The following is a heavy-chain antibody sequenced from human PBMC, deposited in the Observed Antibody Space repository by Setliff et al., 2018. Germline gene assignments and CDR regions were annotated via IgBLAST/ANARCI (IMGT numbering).Heavy chain of an antibody. J-gene: IGHJ4*02. CDR1: GDSISSRRNY. CDR3: ARGRNVAARLLDS. Sequence: PSETLSLTCTVSGDSISSRRNYWGWFRQPAGKELEWIGQIYTSWSTNYNPSLKSRVTISVDTSKNQFSLKVTSVTAADTALYYCARGRNVAARLLDSWGQGTQVTVS. D-gene: IGHD6-6*01. CDR2: IYTSWST. V-gene: IGHV4-61*09.